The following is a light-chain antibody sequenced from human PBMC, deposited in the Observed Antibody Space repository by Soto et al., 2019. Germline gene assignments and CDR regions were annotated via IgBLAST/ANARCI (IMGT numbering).Light chain of an antibody. CDR3: QQYGNSAPIT. CDR1: QSVSSSY. CDR2: RAS. V-gene: IGKV3-20*01. Sequence: EIVLAHSPATLSLSPGERATLSFRASQSVSSSYLAWYQQKPGQAPRLLMYRASSRATGIPDRFSGSGSGTDFTLTISRLEPEDFAVYYCQQYGNSAPITFGQGTRLEIK. J-gene: IGKJ5*01.